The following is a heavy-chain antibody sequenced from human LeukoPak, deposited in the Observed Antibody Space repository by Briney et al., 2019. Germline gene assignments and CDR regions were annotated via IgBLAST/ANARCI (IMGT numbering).Heavy chain of an antibody. J-gene: IGHJ2*01. CDR3: ARGPRGLGDWYFDL. Sequence: SETLSLTCAVYGGSFSGYYWSWLRQPPGKGLEWIGEINHSGSTNYNPSLKSRVTISVDTSKNQFSLKLSSETAADTAVYYCARGPRGLGDWYFDLWGRGTLVTVSS. CDR2: INHSGST. CDR1: GGSFSGYY. V-gene: IGHV4-34*01. D-gene: IGHD3/OR15-3a*01.